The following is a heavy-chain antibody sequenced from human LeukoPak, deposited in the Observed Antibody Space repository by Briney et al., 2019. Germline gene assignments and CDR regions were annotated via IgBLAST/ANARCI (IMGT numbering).Heavy chain of an antibody. Sequence: GGSLRLSCAASGFTFSSYAMHWVRQAPGKGLEWVAVISYDGSNKYYADSVKGRFTISRDNSKNTLYLQMNSLRAEDTALYYCAKDTADAALVRYFDYWGQGTLVTVSS. CDR1: GFTFSSYA. CDR3: AKDTADAALVRYFDY. CDR2: ISYDGSNK. V-gene: IGHV3-30-3*01. D-gene: IGHD5-18*01. J-gene: IGHJ4*02.